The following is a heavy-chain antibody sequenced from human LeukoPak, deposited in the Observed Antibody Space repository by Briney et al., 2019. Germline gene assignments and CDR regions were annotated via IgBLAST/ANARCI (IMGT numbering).Heavy chain of an antibody. Sequence: ASVKVSCKASGYTFTSYYMHWMRQAPGQGLEWMGIINPSGGSTSYAQKFQGRVTMTRDTSTSTAYMELRSLRSDDTAVYNCARDWEGSLDYWGQGTLVTVSS. J-gene: IGHJ4*02. V-gene: IGHV1-46*01. CDR2: INPSGGST. D-gene: IGHD1-26*01. CDR1: GYTFTSYY. CDR3: ARDWEGSLDY.